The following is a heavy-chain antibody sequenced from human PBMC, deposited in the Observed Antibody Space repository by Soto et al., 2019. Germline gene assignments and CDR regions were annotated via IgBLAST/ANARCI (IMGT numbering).Heavy chain of an antibody. Sequence: QVQLQESGPGLVKPSETLSLTCTVSGGSISSYYWSWIRQPPGKGLEWIGYIYYSGSTNYNPSLKSRVTISVDTSKNQFSLKLSSVTAADTAVYYCARHMSPGDTIFGVVHYYYYMDVWGKGTTVTVSS. D-gene: IGHD3-3*01. V-gene: IGHV4-59*08. CDR1: GGSISSYY. J-gene: IGHJ6*03. CDR2: IYYSGST. CDR3: ARHMSPGDTIFGVVHYYYYMDV.